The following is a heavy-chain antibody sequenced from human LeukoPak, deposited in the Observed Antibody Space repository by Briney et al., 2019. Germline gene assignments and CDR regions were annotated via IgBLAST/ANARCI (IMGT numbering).Heavy chain of an antibody. CDR1: GFTVSSNY. CDR3: ARSMEVPAAILGNAFDI. V-gene: IGHV3-66*02. D-gene: IGHD2-2*02. Sequence: AGSLRLSCAASGFTVSSNYMSWVRQAPGKGLEWVSVIYSGGRTYYADSVKGRFTISRDNSKNTLYLQMNSLRAEDTAVYYCARSMEVPAAILGNAFDIWGQGTMVTVSS. J-gene: IGHJ3*02. CDR2: IYSGGRT.